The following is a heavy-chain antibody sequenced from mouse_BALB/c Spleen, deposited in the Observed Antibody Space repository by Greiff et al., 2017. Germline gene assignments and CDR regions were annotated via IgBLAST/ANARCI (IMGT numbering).Heavy chain of an antibody. J-gene: IGHJ4*01. CDR3: ARGLDYAMDY. CDR2: IHPSDSET. Sequence: QVQLQQSGAELMKPGASVKISCKATGYTFSSYWIEWVKQRPGHGLEWIGMIHPSDSETRLNQKFKDKATLTVDKSSSTAYMQLSSPTSEDSAVYYCARGLDYAMDYWGQGTSVTVSS. V-gene: IGHV1-74*01. CDR1: GYTFSSYW.